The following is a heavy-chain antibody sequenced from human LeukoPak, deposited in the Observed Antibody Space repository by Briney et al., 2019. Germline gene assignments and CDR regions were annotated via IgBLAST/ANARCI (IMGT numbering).Heavy chain of an antibody. D-gene: IGHD1-26*01. CDR3: ARDTRTFDY. V-gene: IGHV3-7*01. CDR2: INQDGSEK. Sequence: PGGSLRLSCAASGFTFSNYRMNWVRQAPGKGLDWAANINQDGSEKYYVDSVKGRFTISRDNAKNLLFLQVGSLRAEDTAVYYCARDTRTFDYWGQGTLVTVSS. J-gene: IGHJ4*02. CDR1: GFTFSNYR.